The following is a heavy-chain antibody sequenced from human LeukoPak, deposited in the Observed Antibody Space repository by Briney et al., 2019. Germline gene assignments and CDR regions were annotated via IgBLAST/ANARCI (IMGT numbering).Heavy chain of an antibody. J-gene: IGHJ6*03. CDR3: ARAGPYYDFWSGLPYYYYYMDV. V-gene: IGHV4-34*01. CDR2: INHSGST. Sequence: PSETLSLTCAVYGGSFSGYYWSWIRQPPGKGLEWIGEINHSGSTNYNPSLKSRVTISVDTSKNQFSLKLSSVTAADTAVYYCARAGPYYDFWSGLPYYYYYMDVWGKGTTVTVSS. D-gene: IGHD3-3*01. CDR1: GGSFSGYY.